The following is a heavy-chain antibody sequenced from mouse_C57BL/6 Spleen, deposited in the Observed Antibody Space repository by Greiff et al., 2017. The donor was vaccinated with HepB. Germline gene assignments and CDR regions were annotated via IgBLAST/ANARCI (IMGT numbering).Heavy chain of an antibody. J-gene: IGHJ2*01. CDR2: INPNNGGT. D-gene: IGHD1-1*01. V-gene: IGHV1-22*01. CDR3: AAGYYCSRDY. CDR1: GYTFTDYN. Sequence: VQLQQSGPELVKPGASVKMSCKASGYTFTDYNMHWVKQSHGKSLEWIGYINPNNGGTSYNQKFKGKATLTVNKSSSTAYMELRSLTSEDSAVYYCAAGYYCSRDYWGQGTTLTVSS.